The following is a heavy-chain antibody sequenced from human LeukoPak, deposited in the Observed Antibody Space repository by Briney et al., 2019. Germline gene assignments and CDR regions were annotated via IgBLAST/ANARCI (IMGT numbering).Heavy chain of an antibody. CDR2: IYTSGST. D-gene: IGHD2-15*01. CDR3: ARDPHKYCSGGSCYSY. Sequence: PSKTLSLTCTVSGGSISSYYWSWIRQPAGKGLEWIGRIYTSGSTNYNPSLKSRVTMSVDTSKNQFSLKLSSVTAADTAVYYCARDPHKYCSGGSCYSYWGQGTLVTVSS. J-gene: IGHJ4*02. V-gene: IGHV4-4*07. CDR1: GGSISSYY.